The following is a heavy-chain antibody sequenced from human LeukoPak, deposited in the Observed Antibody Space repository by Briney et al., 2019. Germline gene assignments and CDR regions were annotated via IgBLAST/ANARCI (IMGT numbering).Heavy chain of an antibody. V-gene: IGHV1-2*02. CDR3: ARRGPRVNYGSGSLNY. Sequence: ASVKVSCKASGYTFTGYYMHWVRQAPGQGLEWMGWINPNSGGTNYAQKFQGRVTMTRDTSISTAYMELSRLRSDDTAVYYCARRGPRVNYGSGSLNYWGQGTLVTVSS. CDR2: INPNSGGT. J-gene: IGHJ4*02. D-gene: IGHD3-10*01. CDR1: GYTFTGYY.